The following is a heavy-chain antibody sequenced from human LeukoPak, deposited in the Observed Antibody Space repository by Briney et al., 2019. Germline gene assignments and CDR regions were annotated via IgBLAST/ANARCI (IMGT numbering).Heavy chain of an antibody. V-gene: IGHV3-23*01. D-gene: IGHD2-15*01. CDR2: ISGSGGST. J-gene: IGHJ6*02. Sequence: GGSLRLSCAASGFTFSSYAMSWVRQAPGKGLEWVSAISGSGGSTYYADSVKGRFTISRDNSKNTLCLQMNSLRAEDTAVYYCAKDGYCSGGSCYSSYGMDVWGQGTTVTVSS. CDR1: GFTFSSYA. CDR3: AKDGYCSGGSCYSSYGMDV.